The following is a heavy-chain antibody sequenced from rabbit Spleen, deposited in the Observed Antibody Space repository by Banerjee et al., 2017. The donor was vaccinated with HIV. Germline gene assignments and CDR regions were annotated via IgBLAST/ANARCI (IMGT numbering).Heavy chain of an antibody. CDR2: IDPVFGIT. V-gene: IGHV1S7*01. Sequence: QLEESAGGLVQPGGSLKLSCKASGFTLSSYYMNWVRQAPGKGLEWIGYIDPVFGITYYANWVNGRFSISRENAQNTVFLQMTSLTAADTATYFCVREVAGKFGLWGPGTLVTVS. CDR1: GFTLSSYY. D-gene: IGHD4-1*01. J-gene: IGHJ4*01. CDR3: VREVAGKFGL.